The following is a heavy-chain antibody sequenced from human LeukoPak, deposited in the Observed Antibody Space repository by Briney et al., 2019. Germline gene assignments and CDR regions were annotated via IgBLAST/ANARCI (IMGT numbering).Heavy chain of an antibody. D-gene: IGHD3-16*01. V-gene: IGHV3-48*01. CDR2: ISSSSSTI. J-gene: IGHJ4*02. CDR1: GFTFSIYS. CDR3: ARDLYPGY. Sequence: GGSLRLSCAASGFTFSIYSVNWVRQAPGKGLEWVSYISSSSSTIHYVDSVKGRFTISRDDAKNSLYLQMNNLRAVDTAVYYCARDLYPGYWGQGTLVTVSS.